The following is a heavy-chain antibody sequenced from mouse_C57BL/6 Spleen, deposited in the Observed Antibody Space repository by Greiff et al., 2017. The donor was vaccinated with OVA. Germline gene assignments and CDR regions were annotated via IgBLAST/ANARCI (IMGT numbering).Heavy chain of an antibody. Sequence: VQLQQSGPELVKPGASVKISCKASGYTFTDYYMNWVKQSHGKSLEWIGDINPNNGGTSYNQKFKGKATLTVDKSSSTAYMELRSLTSEDSAVYYCARGDGSSHWGQGTTLTVSS. D-gene: IGHD1-1*01. CDR1: GYTFTDYY. V-gene: IGHV1-26*01. CDR3: ARGDGSSH. J-gene: IGHJ2*01. CDR2: INPNNGGT.